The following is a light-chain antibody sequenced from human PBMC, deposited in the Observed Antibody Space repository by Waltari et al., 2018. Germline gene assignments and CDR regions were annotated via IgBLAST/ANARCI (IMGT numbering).Light chain of an antibody. Sequence: DIVMTQSPDSLAVSLGARATINCKYSQSVLYSSNNKNYLAWYQQKPGQPPKLLIYWASTRESGVPDRFSGSGSGTDFTLTISSLQAEDVAVYYCQQYYSTPAFGQGTKLEIK. V-gene: IGKV4-1*01. CDR1: QSVLYSSNNKNY. CDR3: QQYYSTPA. CDR2: WAS. J-gene: IGKJ2*01.